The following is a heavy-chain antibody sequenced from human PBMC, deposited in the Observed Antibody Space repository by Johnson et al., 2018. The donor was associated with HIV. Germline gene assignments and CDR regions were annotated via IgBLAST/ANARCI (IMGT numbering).Heavy chain of an antibody. Sequence: MLLVESGGGLVQPGGSLRLSCAASGFSFSTYWMHWVRQAPGKGLVWVSRINSDGSNTTYADSVKGRFTISRDNAKNTLYLQMHNLRAEDTAVYYCARVGAITIFGVVIIDDAFDIWGQGTMVTVSS. D-gene: IGHD3-3*01. CDR1: GFSFSTYW. CDR3: ARVGAITIFGVVIIDDAFDI. CDR2: INSDGSNT. V-gene: IGHV3-74*02. J-gene: IGHJ3*02.